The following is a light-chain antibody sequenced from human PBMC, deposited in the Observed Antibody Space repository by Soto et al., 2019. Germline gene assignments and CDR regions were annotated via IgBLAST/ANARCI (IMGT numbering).Light chain of an antibody. J-gene: IGKJ3*01. CDR3: QQTHTSPVT. CDR2: SAS. V-gene: IGKV1-39*01. CDR1: QTISKY. Sequence: DIQMTQSPSSLSAFVGDRVTITCRASQTISKYLNWYQQKPGKAPKLLIYSASSLQSGVPSRFSGSGSGTDFTLTISNLQPEDFATYYCQQTHTSPVTFGPGNTLDRK.